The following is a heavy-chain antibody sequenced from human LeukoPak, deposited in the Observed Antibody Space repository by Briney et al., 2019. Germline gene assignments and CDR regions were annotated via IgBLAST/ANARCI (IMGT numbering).Heavy chain of an antibody. CDR1: GFTFSSYV. V-gene: IGHV3-23*01. CDR2: ISGSVGST. Sequence: PGGSLRLSCAASGFTFSSYVMSWVRQAPGKGLESVSGISGSVGSTNHADSVKGRFTISRDNSKNTLYLQMNSLRAEDTAEYYCAKVYSSGWYWVDYWGQGTLVTVSS. CDR3: AKVYSSGWYWVDY. J-gene: IGHJ4*02. D-gene: IGHD6-19*01.